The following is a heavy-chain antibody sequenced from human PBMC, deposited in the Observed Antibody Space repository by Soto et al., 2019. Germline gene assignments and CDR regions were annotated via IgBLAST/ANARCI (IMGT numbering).Heavy chain of an antibody. CDR3: AREDPVYCSGGSCPDVFDI. D-gene: IGHD2-15*01. CDR1: GYTFTSYG. Sequence: ASVKVSCKASGYTFTSYGISWVRQAPGQGLEWMGWISAYNGNTNYAQKLQGRVTMTTDTSTSTAYMELRSLRSDDTAVYYCAREDPVYCSGGSCPDVFDIWGQGTMVTVSS. J-gene: IGHJ3*02. CDR2: ISAYNGNT. V-gene: IGHV1-18*01.